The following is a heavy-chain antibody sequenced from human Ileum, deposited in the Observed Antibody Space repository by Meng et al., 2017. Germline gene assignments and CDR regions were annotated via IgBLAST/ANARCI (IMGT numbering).Heavy chain of an antibody. CDR1: AGPLNGDY. J-gene: IGHJ1*01. CDR2: IHHRGSI. D-gene: IGHD6-6*01. CDR3: ARGDIAARCQH. Sequence: QVQFQRGAAGLLKPSETLSLTCCVYAGPLNGDYWSWIRQPPGEGRERIEEIHHRGSITYNPSLESRVTISMDTSKKQFSLKLHSVTAADTAVYYCARGDIAARCQHWGQGTLVTVSS. V-gene: IGHV4-34*01.